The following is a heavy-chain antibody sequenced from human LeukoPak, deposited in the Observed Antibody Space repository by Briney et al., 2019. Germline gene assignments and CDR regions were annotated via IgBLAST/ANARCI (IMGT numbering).Heavy chain of an antibody. J-gene: IGHJ4*02. CDR3: AREDYSNYEGVFDY. Sequence: SETLSLTCTVSGGSISSGGYYWSWIRQHPGKGLEWIGYIYYSGSTHYNPSLKSRVTISVDTSKNQFSLKLSSVTAADTAVYYCAREDYSNYEGVFDYWGQGTLVTVSS. CDR2: IYYSGST. V-gene: IGHV4-31*03. CDR1: GGSISSGGYY. D-gene: IGHD4-11*01.